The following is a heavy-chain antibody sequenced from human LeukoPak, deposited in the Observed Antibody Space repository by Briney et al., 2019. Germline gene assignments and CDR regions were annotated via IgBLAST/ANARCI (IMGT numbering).Heavy chain of an antibody. CDR1: GXSINSSKW. CDR3: ASGYGSGSYYDAS. J-gene: IGHJ5*02. CDR2: IYHSGST. D-gene: IGHD3-10*01. V-gene: IGHV4-4*02. Sequence: PSGTLSLTCAVSGXSINSSKWWSWVRQPPGKGLEWIGEIYHSGSTNYNPSLKSRVTISVDTSKNQFSLNLNSVTAADTAVYYCASGYGSGSYYDASWGQGTLVTVSS.